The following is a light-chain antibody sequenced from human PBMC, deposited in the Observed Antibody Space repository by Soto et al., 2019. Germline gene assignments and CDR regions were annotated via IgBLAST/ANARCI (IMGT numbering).Light chain of an antibody. CDR3: QQYGDSGWT. J-gene: IGKJ1*01. V-gene: IGKV3-20*01. CDR2: GTS. CDR1: QSVSSTY. Sequence: FVLTQSTGTLSLSPGETARLSCIASQSVSSTYFAWYQQKPGQAPRLLIYGTSSRAGGVPARFSGSGSGTDFTLTISRLEPEDFALYYCQQYGDSGWTFGHRTNVDI.